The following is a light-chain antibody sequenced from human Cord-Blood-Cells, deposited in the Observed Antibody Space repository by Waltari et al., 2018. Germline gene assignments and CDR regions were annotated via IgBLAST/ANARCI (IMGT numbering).Light chain of an antibody. CDR1: SSNIGSNT. CDR3: AAWDDSLNGQV. J-gene: IGLJ1*01. V-gene: IGLV1-44*01. CDR2: RNS. Sequence: QSVLTQPPSASGTPGQRVTISCSGSSSNIGSNTVNWYQQLPGTAPKLLIYRNSQRPSGVPDRFSGSKSGTSASLAISGLQAEDEADYYCAAWDDSLNGQVFGTGTKVTVL.